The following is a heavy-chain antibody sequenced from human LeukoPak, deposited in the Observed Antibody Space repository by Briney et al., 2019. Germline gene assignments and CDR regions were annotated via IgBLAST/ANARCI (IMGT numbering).Heavy chain of an antibody. CDR3: AKDKDYDFWSGIYFDY. CDR1: GFTFDDYA. Sequence: GGSQRLSCAASGFTFDDYAMHWVRQAPGKGLEWVSGISWNSGSIGYADSVKGRFTISRDNAKNSLYLQMNSLRAEDTALYYCAKDKDYDFWSGIYFDYWGQGTLVTVSS. V-gene: IGHV3-9*01. D-gene: IGHD3-3*01. J-gene: IGHJ4*02. CDR2: ISWNSGSI.